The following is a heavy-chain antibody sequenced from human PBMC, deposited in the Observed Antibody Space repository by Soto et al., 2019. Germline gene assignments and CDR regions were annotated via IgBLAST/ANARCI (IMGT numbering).Heavy chain of an antibody. CDR1: GFTFSGYW. CDR3: ARDPFGATTY. J-gene: IGHJ4*02. Sequence: EVQLVESGGGLVQPGGSLRLSCAASGFTFSGYWMHWVRQVPGKGLVWFSRIKGDGSSTSYADSVKGRFTISRDNAKNTLYLQMNSLRAEDTAVYYCARDPFGATTYWGQGTLVTVSS. D-gene: IGHD1-26*01. CDR2: IKGDGSST. V-gene: IGHV3-74*01.